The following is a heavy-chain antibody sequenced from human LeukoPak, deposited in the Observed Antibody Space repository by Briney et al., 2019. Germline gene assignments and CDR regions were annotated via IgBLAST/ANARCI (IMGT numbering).Heavy chain of an antibody. J-gene: IGHJ4*02. CDR1: GYTFTVYY. CDR3: ARDTGIYDSSGYPDY. V-gene: IGHV1-2*02. CDR2: INPNSGGT. Sequence: ASVKVSCKASGYTFTVYYLHWVRQAPGQGLEWMGWINPNSGGTNYAQKFQGRVTMTRDTSISTAYMELSRLRSDDTAVYYCARDTGIYDSSGYPDYWGQGTLVTVSS. D-gene: IGHD3-22*01.